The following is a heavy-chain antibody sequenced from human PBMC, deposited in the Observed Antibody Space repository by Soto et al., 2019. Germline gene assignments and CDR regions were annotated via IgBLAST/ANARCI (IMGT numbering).Heavy chain of an antibody. CDR3: AAGYTTGPDAFDI. CDR1: GYNFANYW. D-gene: IGHD6-13*01. Sequence: GESLKSACNGSGYNFANYWIGWVRQMPGKGLEWMAMIFPGDSDTKNSPSLQGQITMSVDKSDSSAYLQWRSLKASDTAMYYCAAGYTTGPDAFDIWGQGTMVTVSS. V-gene: IGHV5-51*01. J-gene: IGHJ3*02. CDR2: IFPGDSDT.